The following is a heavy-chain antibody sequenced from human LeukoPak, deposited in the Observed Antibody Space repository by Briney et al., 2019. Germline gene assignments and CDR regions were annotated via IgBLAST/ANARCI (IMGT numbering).Heavy chain of an antibody. Sequence: GGSLRLSCAASGFTFSSYAMSWVRQAPGKGLEWVSAISGSGGSTYYADSVKGRFTISRDNSKNTLYLQMNSLRAEDTAVYYCAKDPTTYNYDSSGYYQDYWGQGTLVTVSS. CDR2: ISGSGGST. J-gene: IGHJ4*02. CDR3: AKDPTTYNYDSSGYYQDY. CDR1: GFTFSSYA. V-gene: IGHV3-23*01. D-gene: IGHD3-22*01.